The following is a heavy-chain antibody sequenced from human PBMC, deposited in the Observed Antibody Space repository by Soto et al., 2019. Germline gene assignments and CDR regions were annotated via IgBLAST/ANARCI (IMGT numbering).Heavy chain of an antibody. D-gene: IGHD2-21*01. V-gene: IGHV5-51*01. CDR1: GYRFTSEW. Sequence: PGESLNLSCKGSGYRFTSEWIGWVRQMPGKGLEWMGIIFPGDFDTRYRPPFQGQVIISADKSISTAYLQWNSLKASDTAMYFCARLGDGYPAYWGQGTQVTVSS. J-gene: IGHJ4*02. CDR2: IFPGDFDT. CDR3: ARLGDGYPAY.